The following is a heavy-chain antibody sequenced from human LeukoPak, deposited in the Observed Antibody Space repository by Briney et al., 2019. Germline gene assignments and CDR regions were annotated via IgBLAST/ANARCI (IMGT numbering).Heavy chain of an antibody. CDR2: IKQDGSER. V-gene: IGHV3-7*04. CDR1: GVMFPSYW. CDR3: ARRHHFGFLDS. D-gene: IGHD3-10*01. Sequence: GGSLRLSCAASGVMFPSYWMTWVRQAPGKGLEWVANIKQDGSERYYVDSVKGRFTISRDNAKNSVYLQMNSLRAEDTAVYYCARRHHFGFLDSWGQGTLVTVSS. J-gene: IGHJ4*02.